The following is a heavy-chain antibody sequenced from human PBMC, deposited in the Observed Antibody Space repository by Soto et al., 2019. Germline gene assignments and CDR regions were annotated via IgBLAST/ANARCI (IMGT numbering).Heavy chain of an antibody. V-gene: IGHV3-7*03. CDR3: ARGDLLD. CDR2: VRGDGGET. CDR1: VFTFGVYW. Sequence: WGSLRFSCATSVFTFGVYWMNWVRQAPGKGLDLVGNVRGDGGETYYVDSVKGRFTISRDNAKNSLYLQMNSLRAEDTAVYYCARGDLLDWGQGTMVTVSS. J-gene: IGHJ4*02. D-gene: IGHD3-16*01.